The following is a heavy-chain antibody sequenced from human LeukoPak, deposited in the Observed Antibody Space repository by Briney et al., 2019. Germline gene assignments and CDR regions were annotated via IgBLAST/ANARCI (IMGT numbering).Heavy chain of an antibody. D-gene: IGHD3-3*01. J-gene: IGHJ6*03. CDR2: INSDGSST. Sequence: GGSLRLSCAASGFTFSSYWMHWVRQAPGKGLVWVSRINSDGSSTSYADSVKGRFTISRDNAKHTLYLQMNSLRAEDTAVYYCARGNYDFWSGYPLRYYYYYMDVWGKGTTVTVSS. V-gene: IGHV3-74*01. CDR1: GFTFSSYW. CDR3: ARGNYDFWSGYPLRYYYYYMDV.